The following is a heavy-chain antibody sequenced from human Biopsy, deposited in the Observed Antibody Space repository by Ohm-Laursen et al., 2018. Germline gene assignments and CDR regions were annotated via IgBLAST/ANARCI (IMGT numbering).Heavy chain of an antibody. V-gene: IGHV3-9*01. CDR2: ISWNSVGI. CDR1: GFIFDDYA. CDR3: AKIHCSGGSCYPNAFDM. J-gene: IGHJ3*02. D-gene: IGHD2-15*01. Sequence: SLRLSCSAFGFIFDDYAMHWVRQAPGKGLEWVSVISWNSVGIGYADSVKGRFTISRDNAKNFLYLQMNNLRPEDTALYYCAKIHCSGGSCYPNAFDMWGHGTRVTVS.